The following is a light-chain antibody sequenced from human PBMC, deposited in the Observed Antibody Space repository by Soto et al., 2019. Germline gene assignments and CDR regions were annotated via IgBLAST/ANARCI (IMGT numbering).Light chain of an antibody. V-gene: IGLV1-44*01. CDR1: NSNIGRYS. CDR3: AAWDYNLNGPL. Sequence: QAVVTQPPSLSGTPGQRVTISCSGSNSNIGRYSVNWYQHFPGTAPKILIYSDDERPSGVPDRFSGSKSGTSASLAISGLQSEDEGEYYCAAWDYNLNGPLFGGGTKVTVL. J-gene: IGLJ3*02. CDR2: SDD.